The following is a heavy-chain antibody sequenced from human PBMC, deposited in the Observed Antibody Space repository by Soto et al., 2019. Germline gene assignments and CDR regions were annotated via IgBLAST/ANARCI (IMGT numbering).Heavy chain of an antibody. D-gene: IGHD7-27*01. Sequence: QVQLRESGPGLVKPSETLSLTCTVSVGSISNHYWSWIRQPPGKGLEWIGYIYYNGNTNYNPSLKSRVTMSVDTSKNQISLTLSSVTAADTAVYYCARANWYSEYWGQGTLVTVSS. CDR3: ARANWYSEY. CDR1: VGSISNHY. V-gene: IGHV4-59*11. CDR2: IYYNGNT. J-gene: IGHJ4*02.